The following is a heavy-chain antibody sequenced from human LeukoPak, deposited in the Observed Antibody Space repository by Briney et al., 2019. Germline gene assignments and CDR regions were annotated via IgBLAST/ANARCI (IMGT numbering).Heavy chain of an antibody. CDR1: GGTFSNSA. Sequence: ASVKVSCKASGGTFSNSAISWVRQAPGQGLEWMGGINTIFGTAKYAQKFQGRVTITADESTSTAYMELSSLRSEDTAVYYCARTTTVVTPWADNDHWGQGTLVTVSS. J-gene: IGHJ4*02. V-gene: IGHV1-69*13. CDR2: INTIFGTA. D-gene: IGHD4-23*01. CDR3: ARTTTVVTPWADNDH.